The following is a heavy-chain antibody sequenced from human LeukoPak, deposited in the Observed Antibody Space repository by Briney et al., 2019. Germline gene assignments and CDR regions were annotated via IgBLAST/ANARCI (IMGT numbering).Heavy chain of an antibody. D-gene: IGHD6-19*01. V-gene: IGHV4-61*01. J-gene: IGHJ4*02. Sequence: SETLSLTCTVSGGSVSSGSYYWSRIRQPPGKGLEWIGYIYYSGSTNYNPSLKSRVTISVDTSKNQFSLKLSSVTAADTAVYFCARDRGAVTGTDYWGQGTLVTVSS. CDR3: ARDRGAVTGTDY. CDR1: GGSVSSGSYY. CDR2: IYYSGST.